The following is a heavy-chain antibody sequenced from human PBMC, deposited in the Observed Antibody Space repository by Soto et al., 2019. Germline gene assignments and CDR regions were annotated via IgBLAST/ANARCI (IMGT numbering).Heavy chain of an antibody. V-gene: IGHV3-33*01. CDR2: LWYDGSYR. CDR3: ARDPSSQGYYFDY. J-gene: IGHJ4*02. D-gene: IGHD2-15*01. Sequence: QVHLVESGGGVVQPGMSLRLSCTASGFRFGDYGFHWVRQAPGKGLEWVAVLWYDGSYRYYADSVKGRFTVSRDNSKNTLYLQMDSLRAEDTAVYFCARDPSSQGYYFDYWGQGTLLTVSS. CDR1: GFRFGDYG.